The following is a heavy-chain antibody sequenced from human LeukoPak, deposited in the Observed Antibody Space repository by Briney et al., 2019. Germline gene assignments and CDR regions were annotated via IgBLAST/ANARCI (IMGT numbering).Heavy chain of an antibody. V-gene: IGHV4-4*02. J-gene: IGHJ6*02. CDR2: IYHSGNT. CDR3: ARSAAGLSYGMDV. Sequence: SETLSLTCAVSGGSISSSNWWSWVRQPPGKGLEWIGEIYHSGNTNYNASLKTRVTISVDKSKNQFSLKLSSVTAADTAVYFCARSAAGLSYGMDVWGQGTTVTVSS. D-gene: IGHD6-13*01. CDR1: GGSISSSNW.